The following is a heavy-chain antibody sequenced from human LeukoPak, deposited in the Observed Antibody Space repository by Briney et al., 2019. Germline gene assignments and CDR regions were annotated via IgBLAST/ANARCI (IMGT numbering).Heavy chain of an antibody. V-gene: IGHV4-34*01. CDR1: GGSFSGYY. CDR2: INHSGST. D-gene: IGHD2-2*01. J-gene: IGHJ3*02. Sequence: PSETLSLTCAVYGGSFSGYYWSWIRQPPGKGLEWIGEINHSGSTNYKPSLKSRVTISVDTSKNQFSLKLSSVTAADTAAYYCARHSAQDIVVVPAAKRGPFDIWGQGTMVTVSS. CDR3: ARHSAQDIVVVPAAKRGPFDI.